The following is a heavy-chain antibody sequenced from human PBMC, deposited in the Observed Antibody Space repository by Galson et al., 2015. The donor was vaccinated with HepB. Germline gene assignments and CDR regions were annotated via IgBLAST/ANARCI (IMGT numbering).Heavy chain of an antibody. CDR1: GYTFTGYY. CDR2: INPSSGGT. D-gene: IGHD3-10*01. CDR3: ATTSYGSGSGYSFDI. J-gene: IGHJ3*02. V-gene: IGHV1-2*06. Sequence: SVKVSCKASGYTFTGYYMHWVRQAPGQGLEWMGRINPSSGGTNYAQKFQGRVTMTRDTSISTAYMELSSLRSDDRAVYYCATTSYGSGSGYSFDIWGQGTMVTVSS.